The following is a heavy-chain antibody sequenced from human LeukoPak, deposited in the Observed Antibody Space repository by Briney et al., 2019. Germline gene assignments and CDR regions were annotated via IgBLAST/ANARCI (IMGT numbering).Heavy chain of an antibody. CDR1: GGTFSSYA. Sequence: ASVKVSCKASGGTFSSYAISWVRQAPGQGLEWMGGIIPIFGTANYAQKFQGRVTITADESTSTAYMELSSLRSEDTAVYYCARDGGSSYYFDYXXXGTLVTVSS. CDR3: ARDGGSSYYFDY. V-gene: IGHV1-69*13. CDR2: IIPIFGTA. D-gene: IGHD6-6*01. J-gene: IGHJ4*01.